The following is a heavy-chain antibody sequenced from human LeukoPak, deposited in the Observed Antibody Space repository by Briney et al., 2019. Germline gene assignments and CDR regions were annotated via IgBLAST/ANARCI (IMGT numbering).Heavy chain of an antibody. V-gene: IGHV4-59*01. J-gene: IGHJ5*02. D-gene: IGHD4-17*01. CDR1: GGSISSYY. CDR2: LYYSGSP. CDR3: ARVGKEVTSHERWFDP. Sequence: PSETLSLTCTVSGGSISSYYWSWIRQPPGKGLEWIGYLYYSGSPNYNPSLKSRVTISVATSKNQFFLKLRSVTAADTAVYYCARVGKEVTSHERWFDPWGQGTLVTVSS.